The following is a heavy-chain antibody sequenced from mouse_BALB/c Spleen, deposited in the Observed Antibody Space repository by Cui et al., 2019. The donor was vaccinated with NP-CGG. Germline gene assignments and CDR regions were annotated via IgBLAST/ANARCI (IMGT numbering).Heavy chain of an antibody. CDR3: ARYDYYSSSYFDH. CDR2: IDPNSGGT. Sequence: QVQLQQPGAEPVKPGASVKLSCKASGYTFTRYYIHWVKQRPGRGLEWIGRIDPNSGGTKFNENFKSKATLTVDKPSSTAYMQLSSLTSEDSAVYYCARYDYYSSSYFDHWGQGTTLTVSS. V-gene: IGHV1-72*01. J-gene: IGHJ2*01. CDR1: GYTFTRYY. D-gene: IGHD1-1*01.